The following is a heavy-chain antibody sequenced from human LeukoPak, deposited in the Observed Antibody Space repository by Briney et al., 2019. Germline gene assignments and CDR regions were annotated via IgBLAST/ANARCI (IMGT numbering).Heavy chain of an antibody. CDR2: IYYSGST. Sequence: PSETLSLTCTVSGGSVSSGSFYWSWIRQPPGKGLEWTGYIYYSGSTNYNPSLKSRVTISVDTSKNQFSLNLSSVTAADTAVYYCARDNSGYYAYWGQGTLVTVSS. D-gene: IGHD3-22*01. CDR1: GGSVSSGSFY. J-gene: IGHJ4*02. V-gene: IGHV4-61*01. CDR3: ARDNSGYYAY.